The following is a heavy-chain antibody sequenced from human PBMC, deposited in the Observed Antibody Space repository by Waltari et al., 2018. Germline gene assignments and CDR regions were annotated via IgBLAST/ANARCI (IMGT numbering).Heavy chain of an antibody. J-gene: IGHJ4*02. Sequence: QLQLQESGPGLVKPSETLSLTCTVSGGSISSSSYYWGWIRQPPGKGLEWIGSIYYSGSTYYNPSLKSRVTISVDTSKNQFSLKLSSVTAADTAVYYCARENWEYDSSLSFDYWGQGTLVTVSS. CDR3: ARENWEYDSSLSFDY. CDR1: GGSISSSSYY. CDR2: IYYSGST. V-gene: IGHV4-39*02. D-gene: IGHD3-22*01.